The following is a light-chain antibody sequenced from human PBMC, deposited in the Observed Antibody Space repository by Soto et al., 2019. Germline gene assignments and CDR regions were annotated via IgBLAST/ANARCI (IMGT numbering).Light chain of an antibody. CDR3: SSYTTSSTPYV. J-gene: IGLJ1*01. CDR1: SSDVGGYKY. V-gene: IGLV2-14*01. CDR2: EVS. Sequence: QSVLTQPASVSGSPGQSITISCTGTSSDVGGYKYVSWYQQHPGKAPKLMIYEVSNRPSGVSNRFSGSKSGNTASLTISGLQAEDEAHYHCSSYTTSSTPYVFGTGTKVTVL.